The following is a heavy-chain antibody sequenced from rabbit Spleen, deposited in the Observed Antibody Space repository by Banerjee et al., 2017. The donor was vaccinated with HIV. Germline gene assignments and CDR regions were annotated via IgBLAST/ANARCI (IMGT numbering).Heavy chain of an antibody. CDR2: IYPDGSAST. CDR1: GFSFSSNYY. J-gene: IGHJ4*01. Sequence: QSLEESGGDMVKPGASLTLSCTASGFSFSSNYYICWVRQAPGKGPEWIGCIYPDGSASTAYASWAKGRFTISKTSSTTVTLQMTSLTAADTATYFCARVGGVGVYGYATLWGPGTLVTVS. V-gene: IGHV1S40*01. D-gene: IGHD6-1*01. CDR3: ARVGGVGVYGYATL.